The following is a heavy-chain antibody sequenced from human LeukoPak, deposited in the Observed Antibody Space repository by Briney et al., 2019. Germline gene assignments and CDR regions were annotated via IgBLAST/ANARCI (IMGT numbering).Heavy chain of an antibody. CDR1: GFNFGSHW. Sequence: GGSLRLSCAASGFNFGSHWMTWVRQAPGKGLEWVANIKQDGSEKYYVDSVKGRFTISRDNAKNSLYLQMNSLRVEDTAVYYCARLWVRPSQMTTVSTFDNWGQGTLVTVSS. V-gene: IGHV3-7*01. D-gene: IGHD4-17*01. J-gene: IGHJ4*02. CDR3: ARLWVRPSQMTTVSTFDN. CDR2: IKQDGSEK.